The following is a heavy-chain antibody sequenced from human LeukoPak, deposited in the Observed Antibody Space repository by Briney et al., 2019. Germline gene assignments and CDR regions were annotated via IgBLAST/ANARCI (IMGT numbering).Heavy chain of an antibody. J-gene: IGHJ5*02. V-gene: IGHV1-46*01. Sequence: ASVKVSCKASGYTFTSYYMHWVRQAPGQGLEWMGIINPSGGSTSYAQKFQGRVTMARDTSTSTVYMELSSLRSEDTAVYYCARDRWDIAGWFDPWGQGTLVTVSS. D-gene: IGHD2-15*01. CDR2: INPSGGST. CDR1: GYTFTSYY. CDR3: ARDRWDIAGWFDP.